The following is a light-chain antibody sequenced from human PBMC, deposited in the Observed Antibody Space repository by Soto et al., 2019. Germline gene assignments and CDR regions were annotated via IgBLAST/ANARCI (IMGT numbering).Light chain of an antibody. CDR3: QQYVSSPWA. Sequence: EIVMTHAPATLSVSPCERATLSFRASQSVSSYLAWYQQKPGQAPRVLIYDASNRATGIPARFSGSGSGTDFTLTISRLEPEDFAVYYCQQYVSSPWAFGQGTKVDIK. J-gene: IGKJ1*01. V-gene: IGKV3-20*01. CDR1: QSVSSY. CDR2: DAS.